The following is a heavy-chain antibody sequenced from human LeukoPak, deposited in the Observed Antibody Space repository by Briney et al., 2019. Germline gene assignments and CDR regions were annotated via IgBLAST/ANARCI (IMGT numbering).Heavy chain of an antibody. J-gene: IGHJ4*02. D-gene: IGHD3-10*01. CDR2: INPSGGST. Sequence: ASVKVSCKTSGYTFTSYYIHWVRQAPGQGLEWMGIINPSGGSTSYAQKFQGRVTMTRDTSTSTVYMYLSSLRSEDTAVYYCATGPMVRGVIINDYWGQGTLVTVSS. V-gene: IGHV1-46*01. CDR3: ATGPMVRGVIINDY. CDR1: GYTFTSYY.